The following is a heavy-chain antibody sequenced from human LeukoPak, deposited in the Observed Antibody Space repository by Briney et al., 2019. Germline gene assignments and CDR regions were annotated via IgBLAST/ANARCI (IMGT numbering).Heavy chain of an antibody. CDR1: GFTVSSNY. CDR3: ARDGDGYNPTLFDY. V-gene: IGHV3-53*01. Sequence: PGGSLRLSCAAPGFTVSSNYMSWVRQAPGKGLEWVSVIYSGGSTYYADSVKGRFTISRDNSKNTLYLQMNSLRAEDTAVYYCARDGDGYNPTLFDYWGQGTLVTVSS. J-gene: IGHJ4*02. D-gene: IGHD5-24*01. CDR2: IYSGGST.